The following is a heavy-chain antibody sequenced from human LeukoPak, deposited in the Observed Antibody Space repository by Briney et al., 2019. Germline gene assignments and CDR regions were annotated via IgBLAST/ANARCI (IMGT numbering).Heavy chain of an antibody. D-gene: IGHD2/OR15-2a*01. J-gene: IGHJ4*02. V-gene: IGHV3-30*02. Sequence: GGSLRLSCATSGFMFGSHPMHWVRQAPGKGLEWVAFIRTDASDIQYADSVKGRFTISRDNSKATLSLQMNSLRLEDTGLYYCAKVLNIGWVHVDYWGQGTLVTVST. CDR3: AKVLNIGWVHVDY. CDR1: GFMFGSHP. CDR2: IRTDASDI.